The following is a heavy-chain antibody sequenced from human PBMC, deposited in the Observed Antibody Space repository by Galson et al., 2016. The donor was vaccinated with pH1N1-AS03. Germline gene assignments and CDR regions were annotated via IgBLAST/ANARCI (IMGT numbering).Heavy chain of an antibody. J-gene: IGHJ4*02. Sequence: SLRLSCAASGFTFSNLWMHWVRQGPGKGLVWVARVNGDGSSTTYADSVKGRFTISRDNAKNTVYLQMISLRAEDTAVYYCATGRGYYYEYWGQGTLATVSS. CDR2: VNGDGSST. V-gene: IGHV3-74*01. D-gene: IGHD3-10*01. CDR3: ATGRGYYYEY. CDR1: GFTFSNLW.